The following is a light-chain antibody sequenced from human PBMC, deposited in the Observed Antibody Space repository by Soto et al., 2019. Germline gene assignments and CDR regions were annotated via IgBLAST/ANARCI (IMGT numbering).Light chain of an antibody. CDR3: SSYSGTNSVL. Sequence: QSALTQPPSASGSPGQSVTISFTGTSSDVGGYKFVSWYQQHPGKAPKLMIYEVSKRPSGVPDRFSGSKSGNTASLTVSGLQAEDEADYYCSSYSGTNSVLFGGGTKVTVL. CDR1: SSDVGGYKF. J-gene: IGLJ2*01. CDR2: EVS. V-gene: IGLV2-8*01.